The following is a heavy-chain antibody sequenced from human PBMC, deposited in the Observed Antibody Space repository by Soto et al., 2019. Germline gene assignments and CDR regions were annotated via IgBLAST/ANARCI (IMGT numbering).Heavy chain of an antibody. J-gene: IGHJ4*02. CDR3: ARMIASSLDY. Sequence: QVQLVQSGAEMKKPGASVKVSCKASGYSFSLYGISWVRKAPGQGLEWMGWISTYNGNTKYAQKFQDRVTFTTDTSTSTAYMEVTSLGSDDTAVYYCARMIASSLDYWGQGPLVTVSS. CDR1: GYSFSLYG. V-gene: IGHV1-18*04. CDR2: ISTYNGNT. D-gene: IGHD2-21*01.